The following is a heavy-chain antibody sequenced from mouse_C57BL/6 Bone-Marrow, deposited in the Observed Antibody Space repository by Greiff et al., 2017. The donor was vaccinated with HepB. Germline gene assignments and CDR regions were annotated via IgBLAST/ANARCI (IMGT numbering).Heavy chain of an antibody. D-gene: IGHD1-1*01. CDR3: ARGYGSSYDCDD. V-gene: IGHV1-81*01. CDR1: GYTFTSYG. CDR2: IYPRSGNT. Sequence: QVQLQQSGAELARPGASVKLSCKASGYTFTSYGISWVKQRTGQGLEWIGEIYPRSGNTYYNEKFKGKATLTADKSSSTAYMELRSLTSEDSAVYFCARGYGSSYDCDDWGQGTTLTVSS. J-gene: IGHJ2*01.